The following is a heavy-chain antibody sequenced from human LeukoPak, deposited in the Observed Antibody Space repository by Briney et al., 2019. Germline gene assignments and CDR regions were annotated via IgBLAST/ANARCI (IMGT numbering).Heavy chain of an antibody. V-gene: IGHV3-66*02. CDR2: IYSGGST. D-gene: IGHD3-22*01. CDR1: GFTVSSNC. J-gene: IGHJ3*02. Sequence: PGGSLRLSCAASGFTVSSNCMSWVRQAPGEGLEWVSVIYSGGSTYYADSVKGRFTISRDNSKNTLYLQMNSLRAEDTAVYYCAVISSEDAFDIWGQGTMVTVSS. CDR3: AVISSEDAFDI.